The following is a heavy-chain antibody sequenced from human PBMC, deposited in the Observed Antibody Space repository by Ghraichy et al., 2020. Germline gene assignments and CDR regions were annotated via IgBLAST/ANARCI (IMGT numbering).Heavy chain of an antibody. V-gene: IGHV3-23*01. Sequence: GGSLRLSCAASGFTFSNYAMSWVRQAPGKGLEWVSGISGSGGTTYYTDSVKGRFTISRDNSKNTVYLQMSSLRAEDTALFYCAKDVFYGSGTYQEELDSCAQPTLVAVSS. J-gene: IGHJ5*01. CDR1: GFTFSNYA. CDR2: ISGSGGTT. D-gene: IGHD3-10*01. CDR3: AKDVFYGSGTYQEELDS.